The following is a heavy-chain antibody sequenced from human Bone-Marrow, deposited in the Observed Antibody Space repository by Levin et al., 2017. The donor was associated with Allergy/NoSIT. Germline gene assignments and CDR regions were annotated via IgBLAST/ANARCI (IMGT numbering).Heavy chain of an antibody. D-gene: IGHD4-17*01. CDR3: APTKNDYGDYQSS. V-gene: IGHV1-69*13. J-gene: IGHJ4*02. Sequence: RASVKVSCKASGGTFSSYAISWVRQAPGQGLEWMGGIIPIFGTANYAQKFQGRVTITADESTSTAYMELSSLRSEDTAVYYCAPTKNDYGDYQSSWGQGTLVTVSS. CDR1: GGTFSSYA. CDR2: IIPIFGTA.